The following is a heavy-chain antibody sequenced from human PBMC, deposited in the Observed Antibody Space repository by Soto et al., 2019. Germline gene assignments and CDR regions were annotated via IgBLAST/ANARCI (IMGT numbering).Heavy chain of an antibody. CDR2: IYHSGST. J-gene: IGHJ4*02. CDR3: ARVQYSSGSSHFDY. D-gene: IGHD6-19*01. CDR1: GGSISSGGYS. Sequence: QLQLQESGSGLVKPSQTLSLTCAVSGGSISSGGYSWSWIRQPPGKGLEWIGYIYHSGSTYYNPSLKSRATISVDRSKNQFSLKLSSVTAADTAVYYCARVQYSSGSSHFDYWGRGTLVTVSS. V-gene: IGHV4-30-2*01.